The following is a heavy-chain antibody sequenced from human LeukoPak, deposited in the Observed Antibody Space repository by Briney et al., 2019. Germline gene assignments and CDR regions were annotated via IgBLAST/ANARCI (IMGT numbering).Heavy chain of an antibody. CDR1: GFTFSSYA. J-gene: IGHJ3*02. D-gene: IGHD3-16*01. CDR2: INNSGGNT. CDR3: VKTMVTFGRLIRTDAFDI. Sequence: GGSMSLSCSASGFTFSSYAIHWVRQAPGKGLEYVSGINNSGGNTQYADSVTGRLTISGDNSKNILYLHMSSLKTEDTAVYYCVKTMVTFGRLIRTDAFDIWGQGTMVIVSS. V-gene: IGHV3-64D*08.